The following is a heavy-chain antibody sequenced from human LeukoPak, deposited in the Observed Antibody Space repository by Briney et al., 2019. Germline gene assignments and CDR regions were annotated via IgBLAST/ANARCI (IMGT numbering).Heavy chain of an antibody. CDR3: AREGVPETYFDY. CDR1: GGTFSSYA. D-gene: IGHD1-14*01. J-gene: IGHJ4*02. Sequence: ASVKVSCKASGGTFSSYAISWVRQAPGQGLEWMGGIIPIFGTANYAQKFQGRVTITADESTSTAYMELSSLRSEDTAVYYCAREGVPETYFDYWGQGTLVTVSS. CDR2: IIPIFGTA. V-gene: IGHV1-69*13.